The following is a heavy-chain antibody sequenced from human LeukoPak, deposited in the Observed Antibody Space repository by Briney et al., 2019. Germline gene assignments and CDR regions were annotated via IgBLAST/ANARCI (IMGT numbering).Heavy chain of an antibody. V-gene: IGHV1-69*05. D-gene: IGHD3-3*01. CDR1: GGTFSSYA. J-gene: IGHJ2*01. Sequence: SGKVSCKASGGTFSSYAISWVRQAPGQGLEWMGGIIPIVGTANYAQKFQGRVTITTDESTSTAYMELSSLRSEDTAVYYCASITIFGVGPRSYWYFDLWGRGTLVTVSS. CDR3: ASITIFGVGPRSYWYFDL. CDR2: IIPIVGTA.